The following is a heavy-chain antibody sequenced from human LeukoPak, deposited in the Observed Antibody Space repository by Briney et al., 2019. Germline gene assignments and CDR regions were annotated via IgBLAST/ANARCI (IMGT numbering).Heavy chain of an antibody. V-gene: IGHV3-48*03. CDR3: AKGSQPLRYFDWPYDY. J-gene: IGHJ4*02. CDR1: GFTFSSYE. D-gene: IGHD3-9*01. CDR2: ISSSGSTI. Sequence: GGSLRLSCAASGFTFSSYEMNWVCQAPGKGLEWVSYISSSGSTIYYADSVKGRFTISRDNSKNTLYLQMNSLRAEDTAVYYCAKGSQPLRYFDWPYDYWGQGTLVTVSS.